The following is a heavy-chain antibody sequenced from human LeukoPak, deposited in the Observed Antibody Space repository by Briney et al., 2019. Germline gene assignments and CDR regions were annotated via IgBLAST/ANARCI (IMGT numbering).Heavy chain of an antibody. CDR2: VYPSGST. J-gene: IGHJ5*02. D-gene: IGHD3-3*01. Sequence: PSETLSLTCVVAGSINTGAFSSSWIRQPPGKGLEWIGSVYPSGSTYYNPSLKSRVSMSVDRSKNHFFLNLRSVTAADTAVYYCARILPGILRQETWFDPWGQGTLVTVSS. CDR3: ARILPGILRQETWFDP. CDR1: GSINTGAFS. V-gene: IGHV4-30-2*01.